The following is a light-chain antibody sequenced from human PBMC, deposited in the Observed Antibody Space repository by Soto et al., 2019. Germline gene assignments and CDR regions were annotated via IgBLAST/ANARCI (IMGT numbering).Light chain of an antibody. CDR2: DVY. CDR1: SSDVGAYDY. V-gene: IGLV2-14*03. Sequence: QSALNQPASVSGSPGQSIAISCTGTSSDVGAYDYVSWYQQHPGKAPKVIISDVYNRPSGVSNRFSGSKSGNTASLTISGLQAEDEADYYCGSYTTSGSVVFGGGTKLTVL. CDR3: GSYTTSGSVV. J-gene: IGLJ2*01.